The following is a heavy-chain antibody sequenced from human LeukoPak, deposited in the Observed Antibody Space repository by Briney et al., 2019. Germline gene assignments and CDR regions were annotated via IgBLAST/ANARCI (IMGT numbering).Heavy chain of an antibody. CDR1: GYTFTGYY. Sequence: ASVKVSCKASGYTFTGYYMHGVRQAPGQGLEWMGWINPNSGGTNYAQKFQGRVTMTRDTSISTAYMELSRLRSDDTAVYYCAREGKYYGSGSYYNSNWFDPWGQGTLVTVSS. J-gene: IGHJ5*02. CDR3: AREGKYYGSGSYYNSNWFDP. CDR2: INPNSGGT. V-gene: IGHV1-2*02. D-gene: IGHD3-10*01.